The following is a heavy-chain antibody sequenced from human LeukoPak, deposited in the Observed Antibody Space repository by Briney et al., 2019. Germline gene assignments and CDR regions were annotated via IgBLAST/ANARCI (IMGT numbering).Heavy chain of an antibody. V-gene: IGHV4-59*01. Sequence: PSETLSLTCTVSGGSISSYYWSWIRQPPRKGLDWIGYIYSSGSTNYNPSLKSRVTISVDTSRNQFSLKLSSVTAADTAVYFCARAGIVGAHYFDYWGQGTLVTVSS. J-gene: IGHJ4*02. CDR1: GGSISSYY. CDR3: ARAGIVGAHYFDY. D-gene: IGHD1-26*01. CDR2: IYSSGST.